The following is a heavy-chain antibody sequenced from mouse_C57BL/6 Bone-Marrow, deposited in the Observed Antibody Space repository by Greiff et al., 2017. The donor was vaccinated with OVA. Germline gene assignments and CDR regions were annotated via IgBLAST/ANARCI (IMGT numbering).Heavy chain of an antibody. Sequence: VQLVESGPGLVAPSQSLSITCTVSGFSLTSYGVHWVRQPPGKGLEWLVVIWSDGSTTYNSALKSRLSISKDNSKSQVFLKMNSLQTDDTAMYYCAITTVVAVDYAMDYWGQGTSVTVSS. D-gene: IGHD1-1*01. J-gene: IGHJ4*01. CDR2: IWSDGST. CDR1: GFSLTSYG. CDR3: AITTVVAVDYAMDY. V-gene: IGHV2-6*03.